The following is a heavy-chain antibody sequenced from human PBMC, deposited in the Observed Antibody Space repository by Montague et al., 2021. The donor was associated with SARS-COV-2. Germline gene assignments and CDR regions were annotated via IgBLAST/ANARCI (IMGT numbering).Heavy chain of an antibody. Sequence: PALVKPTQTLTLTCTFSGFSVSTSGLCVSWIRQPPGKALEWLALIDWDDDTYYSTSLETRPAISKDTSKNQVVLTMTDMDPVDTGTYYCARIPEYSSGGGPDWYFDLWGRGTLVTVSS. CDR1: GFSVSTSGLC. V-gene: IGHV2-70*01. CDR2: IDWDDDT. CDR3: ARIPEYSSGGGPDWYFDL. J-gene: IGHJ2*01. D-gene: IGHD6-19*01.